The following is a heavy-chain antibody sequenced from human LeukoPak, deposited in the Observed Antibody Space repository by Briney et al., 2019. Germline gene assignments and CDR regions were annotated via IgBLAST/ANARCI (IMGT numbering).Heavy chain of an antibody. D-gene: IGHD5-18*01. CDR3: ARVSGTIQIWPQPFGDGMDV. Sequence: GGSLRLSCAASRFTFSSYVMSWVRQAPGKGLECVSAISGSGRNTYYADSVKGRFTISRDNSKNTLYLQMSSLRAEDTAVYYCARVSGTIQIWPQPFGDGMDVWGQGTTVTVSS. J-gene: IGHJ6*02. V-gene: IGHV3-23*01. CDR2: ISGSGRNT. CDR1: RFTFSSYV.